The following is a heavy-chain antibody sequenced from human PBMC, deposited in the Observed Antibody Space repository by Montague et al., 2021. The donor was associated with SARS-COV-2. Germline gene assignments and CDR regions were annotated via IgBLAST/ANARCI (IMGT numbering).Heavy chain of an antibody. CDR2: INHSGNT. D-gene: IGHD3-3*01. Sequence: SETLSLTCAVYGGSLTGYYWAWIRQTPGKGLEWIGEINHSGNTNYNPSLKSRLAISGDTSKKQFSLTLSSVTTAYTAVYYCASGADYAFWSGYLRYNWFDPWGLGTPVTVSS. J-gene: IGHJ5*02. CDR3: ASGADYAFWSGYLRYNWFDP. V-gene: IGHV4-34*01. CDR1: GGSLTGYY.